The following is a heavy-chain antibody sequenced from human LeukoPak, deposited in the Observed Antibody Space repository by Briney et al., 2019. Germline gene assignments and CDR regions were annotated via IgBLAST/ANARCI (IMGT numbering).Heavy chain of an antibody. CDR3: AKAGLLWFGESWMDV. D-gene: IGHD3-10*01. CDR1: GFIFSTYW. V-gene: IGHV3-7*01. CDR2: IKEDGSES. Sequence: GGSLRLSCGASGFIFSTYWVSWVRQAPGKGLEWVANIKEDGSESHYVDSVKGRFTISRDNAKNSLYLQMNSLRAEDTAVYFCAKAGLLWFGESWMDVWGQGTTVTVSS. J-gene: IGHJ6*02.